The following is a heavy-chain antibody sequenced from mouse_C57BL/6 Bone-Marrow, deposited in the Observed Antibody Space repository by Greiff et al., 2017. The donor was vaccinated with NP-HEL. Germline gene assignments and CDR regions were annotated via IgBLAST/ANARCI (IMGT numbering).Heavy chain of an antibody. D-gene: IGHD2-5*01. Sequence: VKLMESGAELARPGASVKLSCKASGYTFTSYGISWVKQRTGQGLEWIGEIYPRSGNTYYNEKFKGKATLTADKSSSTAYMELRSLTSEDSAVYFCAKKEDYSNYFDYWGQGTTLTVSS. V-gene: IGHV1-81*01. CDR2: IYPRSGNT. J-gene: IGHJ2*01. CDR3: AKKEDYSNYFDY. CDR1: GYTFTSYG.